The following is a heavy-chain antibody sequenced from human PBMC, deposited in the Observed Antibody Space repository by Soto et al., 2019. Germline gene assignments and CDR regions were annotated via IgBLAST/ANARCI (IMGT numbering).Heavy chain of an antibody. J-gene: IGHJ6*02. Sequence: ASVKVSCKASGYTFTSYGISWVRQAPGQGLEWMGWISAYNGNTNYAQKLQGRVTMTTDTSTSTAYMELRGLRSDDTAVYYCARNFKLRYFDWLSYYGMDVWGQGTTVTVSS. D-gene: IGHD3-9*01. CDR2: ISAYNGNT. CDR3: ARNFKLRYFDWLSYYGMDV. CDR1: GYTFTSYG. V-gene: IGHV1-18*01.